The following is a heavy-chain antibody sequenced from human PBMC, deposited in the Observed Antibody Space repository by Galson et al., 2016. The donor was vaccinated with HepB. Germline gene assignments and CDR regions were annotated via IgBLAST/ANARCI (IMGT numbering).Heavy chain of an antibody. CDR3: ARTGSGIAAAGTGNAFDI. V-gene: IGHV4-38-2*01. J-gene: IGHJ3*02. CDR2: IYHSGST. Sequence: KGLEWIGSIYHSGSTYYNPSLKSRVTISVDTSKNQFSLKLSSVTAADTAVYYCARTGSGIAAAGTGNAFDIWGQGTMVTVSS. D-gene: IGHD6-13*01.